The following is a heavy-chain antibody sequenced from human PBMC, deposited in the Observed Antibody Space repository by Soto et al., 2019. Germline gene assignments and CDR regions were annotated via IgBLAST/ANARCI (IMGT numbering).Heavy chain of an antibody. J-gene: IGHJ4*02. Sequence: PGGSLRLSCSASGFTFSSYAMSWVRQAPGKGLEWVSAISGSGGSTYYADSVKGRFTISRDNSKNTLYLQMNSLRAEDTAVYYCAKDVRGYCSGGSCYSGFDYWGQGTLVTVSS. CDR3: AKDVRGYCSGGSCYSGFDY. CDR2: ISGSGGST. CDR1: GFTFSSYA. V-gene: IGHV3-23*01. D-gene: IGHD2-15*01.